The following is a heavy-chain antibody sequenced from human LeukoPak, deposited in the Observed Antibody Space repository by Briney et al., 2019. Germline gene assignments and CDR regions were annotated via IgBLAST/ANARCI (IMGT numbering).Heavy chain of an antibody. CDR1: GFTFSSYA. CDR3: VKGRIAAARWGYYFDY. V-gene: IGHV3-64D*06. D-gene: IGHD6-13*01. Sequence: PGGSLRLSCSASGFTFSSYAMHWVRRAPGKGLEYVSAISSNGGSTYYADSVKGRFTISRDNSKNTLYLQMSSLRAEDTAVYYCVKGRIAAARWGYYFDYWGQGTLVTVSS. J-gene: IGHJ4*02. CDR2: ISSNGGST.